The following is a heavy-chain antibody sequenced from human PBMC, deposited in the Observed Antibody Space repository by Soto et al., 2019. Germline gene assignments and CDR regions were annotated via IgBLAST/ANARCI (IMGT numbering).Heavy chain of an antibody. V-gene: IGHV3-33*08. D-gene: IGHD4-17*01. J-gene: IGHJ3*02. CDR2: IWYDGSNK. Sequence: GGSLRLSCVASGFTFSSYWMSWVRQAPGKGLEWVAVIWYDGSNKYYADSVKGRFTISRDNSKNTLYLQMNSLRAEDTAVYYCAGDDYVDAFDIWGQGTMVTVSS. CDR1: GFTFSSYW. CDR3: AGDDYVDAFDI.